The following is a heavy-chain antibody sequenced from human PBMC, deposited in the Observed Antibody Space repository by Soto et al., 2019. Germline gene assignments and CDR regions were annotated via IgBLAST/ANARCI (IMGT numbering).Heavy chain of an antibody. CDR2: IYINGRS. J-gene: IGHJ4*02. V-gene: IGHV4-61*01. CDR1: GGTISGSTDY. Sequence: SETLSLTCTVSGGTISGSTDYWSWIRQSPGKGLEWLGYIYINGRSNSNPSLKGRITISVDTSNNRFSLRLRSVNPADTAVYYCARDGSSSWYDVWGQGTLVTVSS. CDR3: ARDGSSSWYDV. D-gene: IGHD5-12*01.